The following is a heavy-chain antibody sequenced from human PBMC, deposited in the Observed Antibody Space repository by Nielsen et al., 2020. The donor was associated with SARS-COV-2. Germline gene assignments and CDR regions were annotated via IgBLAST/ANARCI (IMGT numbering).Heavy chain of an antibody. D-gene: IGHD3-10*01. CDR1: GFTFSSYA. CDR2: ISYDGSNK. V-gene: IGHV3-30-3*01. CDR3: ARVYYGSGSYSGYYYYGMDV. J-gene: IGHJ6*02. Sequence: LKISCAASGFTFSSYAMHWVRQAPGKGLEWVAVISYDGSNKYYADSVKGRFTISRDNSKNTLYLQMNSLKAEDTAVYYCARVYYGSGSYSGYYYYGMDVWGQGTTVTVSS.